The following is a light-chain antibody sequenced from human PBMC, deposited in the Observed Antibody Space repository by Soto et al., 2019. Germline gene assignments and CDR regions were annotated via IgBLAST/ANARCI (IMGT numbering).Light chain of an antibody. CDR2: EPS. CDR1: QSVRSS. V-gene: IGKV3-11*01. CDR3: QQRSSWPRIT. J-gene: IGKJ5*01. Sequence: PATLSLSPGERATLSCRASQSVRSSLAWYQQKPGQAPRPLIYEPSNRAPGIPARFSGSGSGTDFTLTISSLEPDDFAVYYCQQRSSWPRITFGQGTRLDIK.